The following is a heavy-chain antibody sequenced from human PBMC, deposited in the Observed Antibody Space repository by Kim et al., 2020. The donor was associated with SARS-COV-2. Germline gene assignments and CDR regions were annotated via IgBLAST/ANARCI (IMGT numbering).Heavy chain of an antibody. V-gene: IGHV4-34*01. CDR3: SRGIIGSRAGWFDP. D-gene: IGHD2-15*01. CDR2: INHSGST. CDR1: GGSFSGYY. J-gene: IGHJ5*02. Sequence: SETLSLTCAVYGGSFSGYYWSWIRQPPGKGLEWIGEINHSGSTNYNPSLKSRVTISVDTSKNQFSLKLSSVTAADTAVDYCSRGIIGSRAGWFDPWGQGT.